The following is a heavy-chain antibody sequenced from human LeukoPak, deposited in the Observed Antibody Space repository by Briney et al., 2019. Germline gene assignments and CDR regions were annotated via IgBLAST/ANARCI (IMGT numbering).Heavy chain of an antibody. CDR1: GFTFSSYG. CDR2: IWYDGSNK. J-gene: IGHJ4*02. V-gene: IGHV3-33*01. D-gene: IGHD6-13*01. Sequence: GRSLRLSCAASGFTFSSYGMHWVRQTPGKGLEWVAVIWYDGSNKYYADSVKGRFTISRDNSKNTLYLQMNSLRAEDTAVYYCARDFRPDTRYDSSSWKPLDYWGQGTLVTVSS. CDR3: ARDFRPDTRYDSSSWKPLDY.